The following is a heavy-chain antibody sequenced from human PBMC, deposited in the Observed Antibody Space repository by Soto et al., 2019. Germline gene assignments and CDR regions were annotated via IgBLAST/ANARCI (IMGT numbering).Heavy chain of an antibody. V-gene: IGHV4-30-4*01. CDR2: IYNSGST. CDR1: GGSISSGDYY. CDR3: ARGPAGDKVDY. Sequence: PSETLSLTCTVSGGSISSGDYYWSWIRQPPGKGLEWIGHIYNSGSTYSNPSLKGRVTISEDTSKNQFSLKVSSVTAADTAVYYCARGPAGDKVDYWGQGTLVTVSS. D-gene: IGHD7-27*01. J-gene: IGHJ4*02.